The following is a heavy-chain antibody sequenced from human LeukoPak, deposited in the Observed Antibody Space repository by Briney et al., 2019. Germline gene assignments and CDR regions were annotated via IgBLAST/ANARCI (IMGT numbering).Heavy chain of an antibody. V-gene: IGHV3-23*01. J-gene: IGHJ4*02. D-gene: IGHD1-26*01. CDR3: VKDSGILPACYCDN. CDR1: GFPFSTNA. Sequence: GGSLRLSCAASGFPFSTNAMTWVRQAPGKGLEWVSTLNDASNLIYYADSVKGRFTISRDNSKNTVYLQMNSLRVDDTATYYCVKDSGILPACYCDNWGQGTLVTVSS. CDR2: LNDASNLI.